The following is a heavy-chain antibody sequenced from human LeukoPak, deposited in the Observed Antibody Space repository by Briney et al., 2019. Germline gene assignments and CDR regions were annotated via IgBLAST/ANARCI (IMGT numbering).Heavy chain of an antibody. CDR2: VGTASDT. V-gene: IGHV3-13*01. CDR3: TRGGPDGDYFDF. J-gene: IGHJ4*02. D-gene: IGHD3-16*01. CDR1: GFTFSTYD. Sequence: GGSLRLSCETSGFTFSTYDMHWVRQTAGKGLEWVSTVGTASDTFYPDSVRGRSTISRDNAKNSLYLQMNSLRPGDTALYFCTRGGPDGDYFDFWGQGTLVTVSS.